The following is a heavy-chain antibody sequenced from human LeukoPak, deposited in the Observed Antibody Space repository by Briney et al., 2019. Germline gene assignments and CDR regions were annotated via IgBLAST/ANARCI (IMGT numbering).Heavy chain of an antibody. Sequence: GGSLRLSCAASGFTFSNYGMHWVRQTPGKGLEWVSSISSSSSFIYYADSVKGRFTISRDNAKNSLYLQMNSLRAEDTAVYYCARDVLIAADGVIRLDAFDIWGQGTVVTVSS. CDR3: ARDVLIAADGVIRLDAFDI. CDR2: ISSSSSFI. V-gene: IGHV3-21*01. D-gene: IGHD6-13*01. CDR1: GFTFSNYG. J-gene: IGHJ3*02.